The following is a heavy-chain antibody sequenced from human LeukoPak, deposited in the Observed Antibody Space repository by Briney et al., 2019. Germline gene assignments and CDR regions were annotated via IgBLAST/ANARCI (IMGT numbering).Heavy chain of an antibody. CDR1: GFTFSNYA. CDR2: MTGSGRNT. V-gene: IGHV3-23*01. J-gene: IGHJ4*02. Sequence: GGSLRLSCAASGFTFSNYAMNWVRQAPGKGLEWVSTMTGSGRNTYYADSVKGRFTISRDNSNNTLYLQVNSLRAEDTAVYFCATNYYDSSGYYPDFDHWGQGALVTVSS. CDR3: ATNYYDSSGYYPDFDH. D-gene: IGHD3-22*01.